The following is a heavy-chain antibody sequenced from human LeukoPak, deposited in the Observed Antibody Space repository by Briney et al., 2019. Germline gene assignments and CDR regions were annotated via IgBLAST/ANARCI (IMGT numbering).Heavy chain of an antibody. CDR3: ARSEYSYGPGAFDY. CDR1: GFTFSTYA. V-gene: IGHV3-21*01. Sequence: GGSLRLSCAASGFTFSTYAMHWVRQAPGKGLEWVSSISSSSSYIYYADSEKGRFTISRDNAKNSLYLQMNSLRAEDTAVYYCARSEYSYGPGAFDYWGQGTLVTVSS. J-gene: IGHJ4*02. D-gene: IGHD5-18*01. CDR2: ISSSSSYI.